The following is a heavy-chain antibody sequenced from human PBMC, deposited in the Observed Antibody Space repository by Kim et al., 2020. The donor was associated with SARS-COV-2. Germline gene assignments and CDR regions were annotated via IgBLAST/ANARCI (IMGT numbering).Heavy chain of an antibody. D-gene: IGHD6-6*01. CDR3: ARDWLSRIAARHTNWFDP. J-gene: IGHJ5*02. Sequence: QGRVTITADESTSTAYMELSSLRSEDTAVYYCARDWLSRIAARHTNWFDPWGQGTLVTVSS. V-gene: IGHV1-69*01.